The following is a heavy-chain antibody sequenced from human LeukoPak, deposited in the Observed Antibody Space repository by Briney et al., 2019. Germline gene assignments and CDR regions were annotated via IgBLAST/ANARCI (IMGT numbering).Heavy chain of an antibody. J-gene: IGHJ3*02. CDR3: ARSKRWLQLDAFDI. CDR2: IIPIFGTA. CDR1: GGTFSSYA. Sequence: EASVKVSCKASGGTFSSYAISWVRQAPGQGLEWMGGIIPIFGTANYAQKFQGRVTITTDESTSTAYMELSSLRSEDTAAYYCARSKRWLQLDAFDIWGQGTMVTVSS. D-gene: IGHD5-24*01. V-gene: IGHV1-69*05.